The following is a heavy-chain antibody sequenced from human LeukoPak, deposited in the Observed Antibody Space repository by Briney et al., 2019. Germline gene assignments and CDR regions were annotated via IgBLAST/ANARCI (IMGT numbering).Heavy chain of an antibody. CDR1: GFTFSSYW. CDR3: ARASGFNRFDP. V-gene: IGHV3-7*04. D-gene: IGHD3-10*01. CDR2: IKQDGSVR. J-gene: IGHJ5*02. Sequence: GGSLRLSCAVSGFTFSSYWMSWVRQAPGKGLEWVANIKQDGSVRYYVDSVKGRFSISRDNAKTSLGLQMNRLRAEDTAVYYCARASGFNRFDPWGQGTLVTVSS.